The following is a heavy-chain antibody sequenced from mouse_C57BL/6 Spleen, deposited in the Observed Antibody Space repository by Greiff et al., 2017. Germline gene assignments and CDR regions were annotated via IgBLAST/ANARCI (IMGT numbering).Heavy chain of an antibody. V-gene: IGHV1-82*01. CDR2: IYPGDGDT. CDR1: GYAFSSSW. CDR3: ARAGYYYNGLLIDY. Sequence: QVQLQQSGPELVKPGASVKLSCKASGYAFSSSWMNWVKQRPGKGLEWIGRIYPGDGDTNYNGKFKGKATMTAETSSSTAYMQLSSLTSEDSAVYFCARAGYYYNGLLIDYWGQGTTVTVSS. J-gene: IGHJ2*01. D-gene: IGHD2-12*01.